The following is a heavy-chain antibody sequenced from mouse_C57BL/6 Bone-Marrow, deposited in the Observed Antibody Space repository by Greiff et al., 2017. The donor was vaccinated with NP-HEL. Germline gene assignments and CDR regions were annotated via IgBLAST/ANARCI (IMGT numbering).Heavy chain of an antibody. CDR3: ARGTVVAPRYFDV. D-gene: IGHD1-1*01. CDR2: INPYNGGT. Sequence: VHVKQSGPVLVKPGASVKMSCKASGYTFTDYYMNWVKQSHGKSLEWIGVINPYNGGTSYNQKFKGKATLTVDKSSSTAYMELNSLTSEDSAVYYCARGTVVAPRYFDVWGTGTTVTVSS. CDR1: GYTFTDYY. V-gene: IGHV1-19*01. J-gene: IGHJ1*03.